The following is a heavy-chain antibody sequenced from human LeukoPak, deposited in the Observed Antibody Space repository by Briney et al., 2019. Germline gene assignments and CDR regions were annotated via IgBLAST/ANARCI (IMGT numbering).Heavy chain of an antibody. CDR1: GYSISSGYY. CDR2: IYHSGST. J-gene: IGHJ3*02. Sequence: TSETLSLTCTVSGYSISSGYYWGWIRQPPGKGLEWIGSIYHSGSTYYNPSLKSRVTISVDTSKNQFSLKLNSVTAADTAVYYCAIGGFIVGSMIVVVIAVDAFDIWGQGTMVTVSS. CDR3: AIGGFIVGSMIVVVIAVDAFDI. V-gene: IGHV4-38-2*02. D-gene: IGHD3-22*01.